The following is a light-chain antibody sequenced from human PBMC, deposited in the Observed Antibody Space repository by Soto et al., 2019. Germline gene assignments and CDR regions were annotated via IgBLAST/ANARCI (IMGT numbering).Light chain of an antibody. J-gene: IGKJ5*01. CDR2: AAT. Sequence: DIQMTQSPSSLSASVGDRVTVSCRASQSIGIYLNWYQQKPGKAPKVLIYAATNLQSGVPSRFSGSGFGTDFTLTIASLQPEDIATYYCQQGDSYPVTFGRGTRLEI. V-gene: IGKV1-39*01. CDR3: QQGDSYPVT. CDR1: QSIGIY.